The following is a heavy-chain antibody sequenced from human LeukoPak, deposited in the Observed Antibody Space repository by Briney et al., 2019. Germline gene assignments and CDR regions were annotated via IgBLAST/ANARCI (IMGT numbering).Heavy chain of an antibody. CDR2: IYYSGST. Sequence: PSGTLSLTCTASGGSISSSSYYWGWIRQPPGKGLEWIGSIYYSGSTYYNPSLKSRVTISVDTSKNQFSLKLSSVTAADTAVYYCARRFGGCSGGSCGYYMDVWGKGTTVTVSS. CDR1: GGSISSSSYY. D-gene: IGHD2-15*01. J-gene: IGHJ6*03. V-gene: IGHV4-39*01. CDR3: ARRFGGCSGGSCGYYMDV.